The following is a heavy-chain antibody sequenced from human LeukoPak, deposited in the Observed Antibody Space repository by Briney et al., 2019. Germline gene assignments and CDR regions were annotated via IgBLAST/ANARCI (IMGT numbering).Heavy chain of an antibody. J-gene: IGHJ4*02. V-gene: IGHV4-59*01. CDR3: ASGPYSSSYTIDY. D-gene: IGHD6-6*01. CDR1: GGSISSYY. Sequence: PSETLSLTCTVSGGSISSYYWSWIRQPPGKGLEWIGYIYYSGSTNYNPSLKSRVTISVDTSKNQFSLKLSSVTAADTAVCYCASGPYSSSYTIDYWGQGTLVTVSS. CDR2: IYYSGST.